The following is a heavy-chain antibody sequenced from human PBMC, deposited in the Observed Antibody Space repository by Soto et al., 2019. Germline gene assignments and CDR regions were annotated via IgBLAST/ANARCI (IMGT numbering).Heavy chain of an antibody. V-gene: IGHV3-23*01. CDR3: AKMGSYPPTRYSSSEGRDQSY. J-gene: IGHJ4*02. D-gene: IGHD6-6*01. CDR2: ISGSGGST. Sequence: GGSLRLSCAASGFTFSSYAMSWVRQAPGKGLEWVSAISGSGGSTYYADSVKGRFTISRDNSKNTLYLQMNSLRAEDTAVYYCAKMGSYPPTRYSSSEGRDQSYWGQGTLVTVSS. CDR1: GFTFSSYA.